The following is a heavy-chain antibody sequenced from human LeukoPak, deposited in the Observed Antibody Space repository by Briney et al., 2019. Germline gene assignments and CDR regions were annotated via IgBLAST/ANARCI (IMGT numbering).Heavy chain of an antibody. CDR1: GYTFTSYG. CDR3: ARSRYSYGQESDY. D-gene: IGHD5-18*01. J-gene: IGHJ4*02. CDR2: ISAYNGNT. V-gene: IGHV1-18*01. Sequence: ASVKVSCKASGYTFTSYGISWVRQAPGQGLEWMGWISAYNGNTNYAQKFQGRVTITADKSTSTAYMELSSLRSEDTAVYYCARSRYSYGQESDYWGQGTLVTVSS.